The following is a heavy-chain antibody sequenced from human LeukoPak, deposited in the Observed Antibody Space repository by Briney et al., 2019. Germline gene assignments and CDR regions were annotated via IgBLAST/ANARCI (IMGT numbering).Heavy chain of an antibody. D-gene: IGHD6-6*01. CDR3: ARGGDSSIAAPGTD. CDR2: IIPIFGTA. V-gene: IGHV1-69*05. J-gene: IGHJ4*02. CDR1: GGTFSSYA. Sequence: GASVKVSCKASGGTFSSYAISWVRQAPGQGLEWMGGIIPIFGTANYAQKFQGRVTITTDESTSTAYMELSSLRSEDTAVYYCARGGDSSIAAPGTDWGQGTLVTVSS.